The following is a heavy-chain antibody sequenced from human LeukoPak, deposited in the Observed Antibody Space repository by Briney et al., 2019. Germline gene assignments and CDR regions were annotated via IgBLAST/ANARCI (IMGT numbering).Heavy chain of an antibody. CDR2: INPNSGGT. Sequence: ASVKVSCKASGYTFTGYYMHWVRQAPGQGLEWMGRINPNSGGTNYAQKFQGRVTMTEDTSTDTAYMELSSLRSEDTAVYYCATGPGRYGVTGTTYFDLWGRGTLVTVSS. J-gene: IGHJ2*01. CDR3: ATGPGRYGVTGTTYFDL. D-gene: IGHD1-7*01. CDR1: GYTFTGYY. V-gene: IGHV1-2*06.